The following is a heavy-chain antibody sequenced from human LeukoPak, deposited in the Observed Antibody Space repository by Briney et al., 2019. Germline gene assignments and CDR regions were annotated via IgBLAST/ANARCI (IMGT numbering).Heavy chain of an antibody. CDR3: ARSGRGTYYYFDL. V-gene: IGHV1-2*02. CDR1: GYTFTGHY. Sequence: GASVKVSCKASGYTFTGHYIHWVRQAPGQGLEWMAWINPNSGDTNYAQKFLGRVSMTADTSTSTAYMELRSLTSDDTAVYYCARSGRGTYYYFDLWGLGTLVTVSS. CDR2: INPNSGDT. D-gene: IGHD5-12*01. J-gene: IGHJ4*02.